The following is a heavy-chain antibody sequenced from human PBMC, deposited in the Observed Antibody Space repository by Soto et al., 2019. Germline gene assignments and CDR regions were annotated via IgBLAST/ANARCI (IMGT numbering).Heavy chain of an antibody. Sequence: GGSLRLSCAASGFTFSSYGMHWVRQAPGKGLEWVSFISSSSSTIYYADSVKGRFTISRDNAKNSLYLQMNSLRDEDTAVYYCARDRGYTYGFDFWAQGALVTVSS. D-gene: IGHD5-18*01. V-gene: IGHV3-48*02. CDR3: ARDRGYTYGFDF. CDR1: GFTFSSYG. CDR2: ISSSSSTI. J-gene: IGHJ4*02.